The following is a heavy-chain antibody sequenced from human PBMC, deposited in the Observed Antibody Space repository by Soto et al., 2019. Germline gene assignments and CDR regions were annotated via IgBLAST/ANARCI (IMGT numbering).Heavy chain of an antibody. CDR3: ALAGRRSQWLVLDY. CDR1: GGSISSGDYY. J-gene: IGHJ4*02. V-gene: IGHV4-30-4*02. Sequence: SDTLSLTCTVSGGSISSGDYYWSWIRQPPGKGLEWIGYIYYSGSTYYNPSLKSRVTISVDTSKNQFSLKLSSVTAAGTAVYYCALAGRRSQWLVLDYWGQGTLVTVSS. CDR2: IYYSGST. D-gene: IGHD6-19*01.